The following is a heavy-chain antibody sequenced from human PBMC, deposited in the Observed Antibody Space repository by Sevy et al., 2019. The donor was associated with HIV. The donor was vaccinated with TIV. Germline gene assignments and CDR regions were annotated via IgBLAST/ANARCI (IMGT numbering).Heavy chain of an antibody. J-gene: IGHJ4*02. D-gene: IGHD4-17*01. CDR3: ANEGAPVTTSDYFDY. Sequence: GGSLRLSCAASGFTFSSYGMHWVRQAPGKGLEWVAFIRYDGSNKYYADSVKGRFTISRDNSKNTMYLQMKSLSAEDTAVYYCANEGAPVTTSDYFDYWGQGTLVTVSS. CDR2: IRYDGSNK. V-gene: IGHV3-30*02. CDR1: GFTFSSYG.